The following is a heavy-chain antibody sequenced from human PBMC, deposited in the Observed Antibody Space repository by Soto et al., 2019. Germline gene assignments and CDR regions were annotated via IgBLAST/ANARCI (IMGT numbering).Heavy chain of an antibody. V-gene: IGHV3-15*01. CDR3: SSGWSHYYYYMDV. CDR1: GFTFSNAW. CDR2: IKSKTDGGTT. Sequence: PGGSLRLSCAASGFTFSNAWMSWVRQAPGKGLEWVGRIKSKTDGGTTDYAAPVKGRFTISRDDSKNTLYLQMNSLKTEDTAVYYCSSGWSHYYYYMDVWGKGTTVTVSS. J-gene: IGHJ6*03. D-gene: IGHD6-19*01.